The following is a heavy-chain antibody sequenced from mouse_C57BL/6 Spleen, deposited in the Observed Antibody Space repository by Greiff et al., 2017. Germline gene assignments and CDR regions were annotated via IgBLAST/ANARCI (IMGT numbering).Heavy chain of an antibody. CDR2: IWRGGST. CDR1: GFSLTSYG. CDR3: AKNDYYGSTPFAY. J-gene: IGHJ3*01. D-gene: IGHD1-1*01. V-gene: IGHV2-5*01. Sequence: QVQLNESGPGLVQPSQSLSITCTVSGFSLTSYGVHWVRQSPGKGLEWLGVIWRGGSTDYNAAFMSRLSITKDNSKSQVFFKMNSLQADDTAIYYCAKNDYYGSTPFAYWGQGTLVTVSA.